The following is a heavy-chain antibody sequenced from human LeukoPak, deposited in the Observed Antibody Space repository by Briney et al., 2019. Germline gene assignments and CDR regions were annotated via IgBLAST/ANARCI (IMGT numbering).Heavy chain of an antibody. V-gene: IGHV4-34*01. CDR3: ARGRSSWYLENWFDP. J-gene: IGHJ5*02. CDR2: INHSGST. Sequence: SETLSLTCAVYGGSFSGYYWSWIRQPPGKGLEWIGEINHSGSTNYNPSLKSRVTISVDTSKSQFSLKLSSVTAADTAVYYCARGRSSWYLENWFDPWGQGTLVTVSS. D-gene: IGHD6-13*01. CDR1: GGSFSGYY.